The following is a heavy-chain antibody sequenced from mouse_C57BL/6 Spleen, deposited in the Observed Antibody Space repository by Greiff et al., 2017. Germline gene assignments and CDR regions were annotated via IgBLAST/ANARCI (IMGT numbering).Heavy chain of an antibody. V-gene: IGHV5-17*01. Sequence: EVMLVESGGGLVKPGGSLKLSCAASGFTFSDYGMHRVRQAPEKGLEWVAYISSGSSTIYYADTVKGRFTISRDNAKNTLFLQMTSLRSEDTAMYYCARPGLPYWYFDVWGTGTTVTVSS. CDR2: ISSGSSTI. J-gene: IGHJ1*03. CDR3: ARPGLPYWYFDV. D-gene: IGHD2-2*01. CDR1: GFTFSDYG.